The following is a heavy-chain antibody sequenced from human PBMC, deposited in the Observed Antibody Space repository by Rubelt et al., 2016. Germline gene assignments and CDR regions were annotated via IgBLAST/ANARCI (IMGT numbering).Heavy chain of an antibody. CDR1: GYSFTSYW. CDR2: IDPSASYP. D-gene: IGHD4-23*01. V-gene: IGHV5-10-1*01. CDR3: ARHAGDGGNSEDWFDP. J-gene: IGHJ5*02. Sequence: EVLLVQSGAEVKKPGESLRISCKGSGYSFTSYWISWVRQMPGQGLEWMGRIDPSASYPNYSPSFQGHVTIAADKSSSTADRQWSSLKAADTAMYYCARHAGDGGNSEDWFDPWGQGTLVTVSS.